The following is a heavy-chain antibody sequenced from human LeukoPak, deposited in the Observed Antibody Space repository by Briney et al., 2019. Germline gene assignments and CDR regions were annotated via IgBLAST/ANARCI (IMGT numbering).Heavy chain of an antibody. D-gene: IGHD3-9*01. CDR1: GFTFSRYG. Sequence: GGSLRPSCAASGFTFSRYGMQWVRQAPGKGPEWVAVISYDGSNKYYADSVKGRFTISRDNAKNTLYLQMNSLRAEDTAVYYCAKEILTGYYLDFWGQGTLVTVSS. J-gene: IGHJ4*02. CDR2: ISYDGSNK. V-gene: IGHV3-30*18. CDR3: AKEILTGYYLDF.